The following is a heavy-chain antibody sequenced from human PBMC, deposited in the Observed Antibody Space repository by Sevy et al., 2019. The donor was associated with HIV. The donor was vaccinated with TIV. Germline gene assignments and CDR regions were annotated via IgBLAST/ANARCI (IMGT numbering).Heavy chain of an antibody. V-gene: IGHV1-69*06. D-gene: IGHD6-6*01. CDR1: GGTFINLA. Sequence: ASVKVSCEISGGTFINLAISWVRQAPGQGLEWMGGIIPLFGPANYVQKFQGRVTITADRSTSTAYMELSGLKSEDTAVYYCATGEARLDYWGQGTLVTVSS. CDR2: IIPLFGPA. CDR3: ATGEARLDY. J-gene: IGHJ4*02.